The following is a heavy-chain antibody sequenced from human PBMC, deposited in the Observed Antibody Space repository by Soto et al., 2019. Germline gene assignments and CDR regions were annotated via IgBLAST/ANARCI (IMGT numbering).Heavy chain of an antibody. CDR2: ISNDGSS. CDR3: ARLPKKSPQK. CDR1: GFTFSSYW. Sequence: EVQLVESGGGLVQPGGSLRLSCVASGFTFSSYWMQWVRQAPGKGLVWVSSISNDGSSIYADPVKGRFTISRDKAKNTLYLQMNSLRAEDTAVYYCARLPKKSPQKWGQGTLVIVSP. V-gene: IGHV3-74*01. J-gene: IGHJ1*01.